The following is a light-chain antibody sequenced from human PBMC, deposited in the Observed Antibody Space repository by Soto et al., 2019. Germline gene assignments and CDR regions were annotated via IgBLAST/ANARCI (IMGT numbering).Light chain of an antibody. Sequence: DVVMTPTPLSSPVPLGQPASISCRSSQSLEHSDGNTYLNWLHQRQGLPPRLLICKVSHRFSVVPDRFSGSGAGTDFQQKISRVEAEYVGIYYCMQATRYRPYTFVPGTKLQIK. J-gene: IGKJ2*01. CDR3: MQATRYRPYT. V-gene: IGKV2-24*01. CDR2: KVS. CDR1: QSLEHSDGNTY.